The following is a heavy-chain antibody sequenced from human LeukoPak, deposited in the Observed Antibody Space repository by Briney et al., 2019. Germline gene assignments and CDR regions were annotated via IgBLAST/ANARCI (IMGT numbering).Heavy chain of an antibody. V-gene: IGHV3-30*03. Sequence: GMSLRLSCAASGVTLSPYGMHWVRQAPGKGLEWVAVISYEGGTQHYADSVKGRFIISRDNPKNTLYLQMNSLRAEDTAVYYCVRDGYSYGFMLAFDIWGLGTRVTVSS. CDR2: ISYEGGTQ. CDR1: GVTLSPYG. D-gene: IGHD5-18*01. CDR3: VRDGYSYGFMLAFDI. J-gene: IGHJ3*02.